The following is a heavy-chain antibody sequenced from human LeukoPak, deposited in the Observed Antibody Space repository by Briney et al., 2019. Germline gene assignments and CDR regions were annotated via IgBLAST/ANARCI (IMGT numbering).Heavy chain of an antibody. CDR3: VKRQDCSSTSCYDNWFDP. Sequence: GGSLRLSCSASGFTFSTYAMHWVRHAPGKGLEYVSAISSNGGSTYYADSVKGRFTISRDNSKNTLYLQMSSLRAEDTAVYYCVKRQDCSSTSCYDNWFDPWGQGTLVTVSS. D-gene: IGHD2-2*01. CDR1: GFTFSTYA. V-gene: IGHV3-64D*06. CDR2: ISSNGGST. J-gene: IGHJ5*02.